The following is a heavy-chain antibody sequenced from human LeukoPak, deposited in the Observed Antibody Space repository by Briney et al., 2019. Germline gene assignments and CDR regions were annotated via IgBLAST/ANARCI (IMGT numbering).Heavy chain of an antibody. Sequence: GASVKVSCKASGYSFTSQGMNWVRQAPGQGLEWMGIINPSGGSTSYAQKFQGRVTMTRDMSTSTVYMELSSLRSEDTAVYYCARDTLAAAGSVYWGQGTLVTVSS. J-gene: IGHJ4*02. CDR2: INPSGGST. V-gene: IGHV1-46*01. CDR3: ARDTLAAAGSVY. D-gene: IGHD6-13*01. CDR1: GYSFTSQG.